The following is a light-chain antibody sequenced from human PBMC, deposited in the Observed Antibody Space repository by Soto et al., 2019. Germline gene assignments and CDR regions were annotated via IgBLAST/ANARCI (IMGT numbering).Light chain of an antibody. CDR2: KAS. CDR1: QSVGSW. V-gene: IGKV1-5*03. Sequence: QMTQSPSTLSASEGDRVTITCWASQSVGSWLAWHQQKPGRAPKVLVYKASNLQDGGTSRFSGSGSGTEVDLTISSLQPDDVATDFCHKYSLYHWTCGQGTMVEIK. J-gene: IGKJ1*01. CDR3: HKYSLYHWT.